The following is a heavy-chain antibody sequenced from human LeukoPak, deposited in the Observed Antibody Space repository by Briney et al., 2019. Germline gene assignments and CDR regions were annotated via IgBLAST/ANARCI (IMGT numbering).Heavy chain of an antibody. J-gene: IGHJ6*02. Sequence: PGGSLRLSCAASGFTFSGYMMNWVRQAPGKGLEWISYISSRSTTIYYADSVKGRFTISRDNAKNSLYLQMNSLRDEDTAVYYCARDCNGDSCYFFGMDVWGQGTTVTVSS. CDR2: ISSRSTTI. CDR1: GFTFSGYM. V-gene: IGHV3-48*02. CDR3: ARDCNGDSCYFFGMDV. D-gene: IGHD2-15*01.